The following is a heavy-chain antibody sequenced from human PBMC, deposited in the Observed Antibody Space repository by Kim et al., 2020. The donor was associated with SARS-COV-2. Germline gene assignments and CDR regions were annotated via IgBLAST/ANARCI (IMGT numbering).Heavy chain of an antibody. Sequence: SETLSLTCTVSGGSISSGGYYWSWIRQHPGKGLEWIGYIYYSGSTYYNPSLKSRVTISVDTSKNQFSLKLSSVTAADTAVYYCAREDIVVVPAAILYYGMDVWGQGTTVTVSS. J-gene: IGHJ6*02. D-gene: IGHD2-2*01. CDR1: GGSISSGGYY. CDR2: IYYSGST. CDR3: AREDIVVVPAAILYYGMDV. V-gene: IGHV4-31*03.